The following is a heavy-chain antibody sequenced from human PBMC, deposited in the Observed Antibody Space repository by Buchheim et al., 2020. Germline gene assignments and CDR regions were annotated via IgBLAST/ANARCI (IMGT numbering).Heavy chain of an antibody. Sequence: QVQLVESGGGVVQPGRSLRLSCAASGFTFSRYHMHWVRQAPGKGLEWLAVISYDGSHKYYADSVKGRFTISRDNSKNTLYLQMNSLRAEDTAVYYCAKDRSYCSGGSCPNYFDYWGQRTL. V-gene: IGHV3-30*18. D-gene: IGHD2-15*01. J-gene: IGHJ4*02. CDR3: AKDRSYCSGGSCPNYFDY. CDR1: GFTFSRYH. CDR2: ISYDGSHK.